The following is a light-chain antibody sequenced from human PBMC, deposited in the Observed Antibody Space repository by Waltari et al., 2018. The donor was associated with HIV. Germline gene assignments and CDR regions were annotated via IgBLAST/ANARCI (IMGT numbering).Light chain of an antibody. CDR3: QQYYSSPWT. J-gene: IGKJ1*01. V-gene: IGKV4-1*01. Sequence: DIVMTQSPDSLAVSLGERATINCKSSQSILYSSNEKNYLAWYQQKPGQPPKLLIYWASIRESGVPDRFSGSGSGPDFTLTIRSLQAEDVAVYFCQQYYSSPWTSGQGTKVEIK. CDR2: WAS. CDR1: QSILYSSNEKNY.